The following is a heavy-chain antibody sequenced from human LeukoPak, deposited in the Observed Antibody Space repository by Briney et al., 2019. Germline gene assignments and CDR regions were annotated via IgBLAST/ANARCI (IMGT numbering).Heavy chain of an antibody. CDR3: ASLDCSGGSRYLTRFDY. V-gene: IGHV1-2*02. D-gene: IGHD2-15*01. CDR2: INPSNGDR. CDR1: GYTFTGYY. J-gene: IGHJ4*02. Sequence: GASVKVSCKASGYTFTGYYMHWVRQAPGQGLEWMGWINPSNGDRNYAQKFQGRVTITADESTSTAYMELSSLRSEDTAVYYCASLDCSGGSRYLTRFDYWGQGTLFTVSS.